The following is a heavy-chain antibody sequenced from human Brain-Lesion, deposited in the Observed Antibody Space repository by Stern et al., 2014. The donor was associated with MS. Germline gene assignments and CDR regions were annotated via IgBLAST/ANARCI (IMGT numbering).Heavy chain of an antibody. CDR1: GYIFTGYY. V-gene: IGHV1-2*02. D-gene: IGHD3-3*01. Sequence: VQLVQSGAEVKKPGASVKASCKTSGYIFTGYYIHWVRQAPGQGLEWMAWINPNTGGTKYAQKLQGRVTTSSDSYISTAYVELSSLTSDDTAVYYCARDQRGITIFGVVTDYYYLGMDVWGQGTTVTVSS. J-gene: IGHJ6*02. CDR3: ARDQRGITIFGVVTDYYYLGMDV. CDR2: INPNTGGT.